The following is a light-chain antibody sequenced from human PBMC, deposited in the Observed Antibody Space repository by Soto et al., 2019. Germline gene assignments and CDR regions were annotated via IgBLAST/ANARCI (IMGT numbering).Light chain of an antibody. CDR1: ELPKEY. CDR2: KDT. V-gene: IGLV3-25*02. J-gene: IGLJ1*01. Sequence: SYELTQPPSVSVSPGQTATITCSGDELPKEYAYWYQQKPGQAPLLVIYKDTERPSGFPERFSASSSGTTVTLTISGVQAEDEGDYYCLSADSSRLYVFGTGTKVTVL. CDR3: LSADSSRLYV.